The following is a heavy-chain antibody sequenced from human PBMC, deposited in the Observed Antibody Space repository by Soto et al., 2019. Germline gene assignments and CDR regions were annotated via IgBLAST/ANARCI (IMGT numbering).Heavy chain of an antibody. D-gene: IGHD3-10*01. CDR2: ISPSTGTT. V-gene: IGHV1-46*01. CDR3: ARDAAFGTNYFDH. J-gene: IGHJ4*02. CDR1: GYSFSSYY. Sequence: QVQLVQSGAEVKKPGASVKVSCKASGYSFSSYYMHWVRQDPGQGLEWMGIISPSTGTTSYAQKFQGRVTVTRETSTSTVYMELSSLRSEDTAVYYCARDAAFGTNYFDHWGQGTLVTVSS.